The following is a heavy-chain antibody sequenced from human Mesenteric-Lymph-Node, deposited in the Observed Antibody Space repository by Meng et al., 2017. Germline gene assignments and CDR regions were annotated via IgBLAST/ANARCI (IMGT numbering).Heavy chain of an antibody. CDR2: ISSSSSYI. Sequence: GESLKISCAASGFTFSSYSMNWVRQAPGKGLEWVSSISSSSSYIYYADSVKGRFTISRDNAKNSLYLQMNSLRAEDTAVYYCAKNLGVYYYDTSDYFDYWGQGTLVTVSS. V-gene: IGHV3-21*04. J-gene: IGHJ4*02. D-gene: IGHD3-22*01. CDR1: GFTFSSYS. CDR3: AKNLGVYYYDTSDYFDY.